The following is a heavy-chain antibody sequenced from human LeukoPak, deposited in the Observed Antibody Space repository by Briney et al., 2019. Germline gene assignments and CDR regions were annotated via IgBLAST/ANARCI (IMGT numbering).Heavy chain of an antibody. J-gene: IGHJ4*02. CDR1: GFSLSTSGVG. CDR3: AHVTVTTTIHNFDY. V-gene: IGHV2-5*02. Sequence: KSGPTLVNPTQTLTLTCTFSGFSLSTSGVGVGWIRQPPGKALEWLALIYWDDDKRYSPSLKSRLTITKDTSKNQVVLTMTNMDPVDTATYYCAHVTVTTTIHNFDYWGQGTLVTVSS. D-gene: IGHD4-17*01. CDR2: IYWDDDK.